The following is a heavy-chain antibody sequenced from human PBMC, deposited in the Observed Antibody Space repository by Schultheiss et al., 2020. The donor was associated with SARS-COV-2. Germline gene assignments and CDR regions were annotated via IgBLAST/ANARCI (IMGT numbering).Heavy chain of an antibody. J-gene: IGHJ6*02. CDR1: GFTFSSYA. D-gene: IGHD6-19*01. CDR2: INSDGSST. Sequence: GGSLRLSCAASGFTFSSYAMSWVRQAPGKGLEWVSRINSDGSSTSYADSVKGRFTISRDNAKNTLYLQMNSLRAEDTAVYYCARASSGYSSGWFSLGADYYYGMDVWGQGTTVTVSS. V-gene: IGHV3-74*01. CDR3: ARASSGYSSGWFSLGADYYYGMDV.